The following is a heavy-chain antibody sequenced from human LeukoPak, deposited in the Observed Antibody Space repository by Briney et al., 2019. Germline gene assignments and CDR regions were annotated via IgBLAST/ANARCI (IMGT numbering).Heavy chain of an antibody. D-gene: IGHD5-18*01. CDR3: AATAMAAKTLDY. CDR1: GFSFSSYA. CDR2: ISGSGGNT. V-gene: IGHV3-23*01. J-gene: IGHJ4*02. Sequence: GGSLRLSCAASGFSFSSYAMSWVRQAPGKGLEWVSTISGSGGNTYYADSVKGRFTISRDNSKNTLYLQMNSLRAEDTAVYYCAATAMAAKTLDYWGQGTLVTVSS.